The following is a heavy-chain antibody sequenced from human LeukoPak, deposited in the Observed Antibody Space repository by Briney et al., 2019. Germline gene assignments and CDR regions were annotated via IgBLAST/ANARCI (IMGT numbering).Heavy chain of an antibody. CDR2: INHSGST. CDR3: ARVTGYMIEDYFDY. CDR1: GGSFSGYY. J-gene: IGHJ4*02. D-gene: IGHD3-22*01. V-gene: IGHV4-34*01. Sequence: SETLSLTCAVYGGSFSGYYWSWIRQPPGRGLEWIGEINHSGSTNYNPSLKSRVTISVDTSKNQFSLKLSSVTAADTAIYYCARVTGYMIEDYFDYWGQGTLVTVSS.